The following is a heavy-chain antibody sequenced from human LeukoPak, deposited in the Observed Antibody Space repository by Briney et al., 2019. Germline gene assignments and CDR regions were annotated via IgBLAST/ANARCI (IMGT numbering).Heavy chain of an antibody. Sequence: GGSLRLSCAASEFPFSSYAMSWVRQAPGKGLEWVSAISGSGGSTYYADSVKGRFTISRDNSKNTLYLQMNNLRAEDTAVYYCAKGYSSSWYYFDYWGQGALVTASS. D-gene: IGHD6-13*01. CDR2: ISGSGGST. CDR1: EFPFSSYA. J-gene: IGHJ4*02. V-gene: IGHV3-23*01. CDR3: AKGYSSSWYYFDY.